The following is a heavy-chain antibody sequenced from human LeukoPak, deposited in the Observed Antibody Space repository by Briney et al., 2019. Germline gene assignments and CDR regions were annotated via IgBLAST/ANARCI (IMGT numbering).Heavy chain of an antibody. CDR3: ARVVTTVTTFRWFDP. CDR2: IIPIFGTA. V-gene: IGHV1-69*13. D-gene: IGHD4-17*01. J-gene: IGHJ5*02. Sequence: ASVKVSCKASGGTFTSYAIICVRQAPGQGLEWMGGIIPIFGTANYAQKFQGRVTITADESTSTAYMELSSLRSEDTAVYYCARVVTTVTTFRWFDPWGQGTLVTVSS. CDR1: GGTFTSYA.